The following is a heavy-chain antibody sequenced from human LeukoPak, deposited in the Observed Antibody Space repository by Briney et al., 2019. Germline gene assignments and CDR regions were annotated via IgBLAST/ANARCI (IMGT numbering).Heavy chain of an antibody. V-gene: IGHV3-30*04. Sequence: GGSLRLSCAASGFTFSSYAMHWVRQAPGKGLEWVAVISYDGSNKYYADSVKGRFTISRDNSKNTLYLQMNSLRAEDTAVYYCPRHEHIVVVTAIGYAFDIWGQGTMVTVSS. J-gene: IGHJ3*02. CDR2: ISYDGSNK. CDR1: GFTFSSYA. CDR3: PRHEHIVVVTAIGYAFDI. D-gene: IGHD2-21*02.